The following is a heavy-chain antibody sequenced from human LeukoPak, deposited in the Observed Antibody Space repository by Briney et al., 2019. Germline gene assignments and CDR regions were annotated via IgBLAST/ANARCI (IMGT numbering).Heavy chain of an antibody. CDR3: ARVPYCGGDCYGDAFDI. J-gene: IGHJ3*02. Sequence: ASVKVSCKASGYTFTSYGISWVRQAPGQGLELMGWISAYNGNTNYAQRLQGRVTMTTDTSTSTAYMELRSLRSDDTAVYYCARVPYCGGDCYGDAFDIWGQGTMVTVSS. CDR2: ISAYNGNT. CDR1: GYTFTSYG. D-gene: IGHD2-21*02. V-gene: IGHV1-18*01.